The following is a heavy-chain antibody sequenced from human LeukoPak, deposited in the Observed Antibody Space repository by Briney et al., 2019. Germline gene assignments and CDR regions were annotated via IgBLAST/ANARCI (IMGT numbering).Heavy chain of an antibody. D-gene: IGHD2-2*01. Sequence: GGSLRLSCAASGFTFSSYAMHWVRQAPGKGLEWVAVISYDGSNKYYADSVKGRFTISRDNSKNTLYLQMNSLRAEDTAVYYCAREGYCSSTSCLESYYFDYWGQGTLVTVSS. CDR1: GFTFSSYA. CDR3: AREGYCSSTSCLESYYFDY. J-gene: IGHJ4*02. CDR2: ISYDGSNK. V-gene: IGHV3-30-3*01.